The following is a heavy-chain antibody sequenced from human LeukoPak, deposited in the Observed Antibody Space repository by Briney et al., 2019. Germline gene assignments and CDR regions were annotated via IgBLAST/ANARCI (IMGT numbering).Heavy chain of an antibody. CDR2: IFYSGNT. Sequence: SETLSLTCTVSSGSISTRNYYLGWARHPPGNALEWIGNIFYSGNTYYIPSLKSRDTISLDTYRILFSLKLNSVNAADTAVYYCAKTNGCGLIDIWGQGQWSPSLQ. J-gene: IGHJ3*02. V-gene: IGHV4-39*07. CDR1: SGSISTRNYY. CDR3: AKTNGCGLIDI. D-gene: IGHD2-21*01.